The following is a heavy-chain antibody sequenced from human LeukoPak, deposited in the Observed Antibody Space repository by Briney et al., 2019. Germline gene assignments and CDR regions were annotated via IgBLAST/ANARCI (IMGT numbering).Heavy chain of an antibody. CDR2: INRDGSST. D-gene: IGHD2-21*01. CDR3: ARRLDFDY. Sequence: GGSLRLSCAASGFTFSSHWMHWVRQAPGKGLVWVSRINRDGSSTSYADSVKGRFTISRDNAKNTLYLQMNSLRAEDTAVYYCARRLDFDYWGQGTLVTVSS. CDR1: GFTFSSHW. J-gene: IGHJ4*02. V-gene: IGHV3-74*01.